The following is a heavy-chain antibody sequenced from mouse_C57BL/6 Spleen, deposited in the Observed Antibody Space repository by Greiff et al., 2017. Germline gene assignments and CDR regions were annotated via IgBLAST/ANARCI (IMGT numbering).Heavy chain of an antibody. J-gene: IGHJ4*01. CDR2: INPSSGYT. CDR3: AEGGFSTTALMDY. D-gene: IGHD1-1*01. CDR1: GYTFTSYT. V-gene: IGHV1-4*01. Sequence: QVQLKESGAELARPGASVKMSCKASGYTFTSYTMHWVKQRPGQGLEWIGYINPSSGYTKYNQKFKDKATLTADKSSSTAYMQLSSLTSDDSAVYYCAEGGFSTTALMDYWGQGTSVTVSS.